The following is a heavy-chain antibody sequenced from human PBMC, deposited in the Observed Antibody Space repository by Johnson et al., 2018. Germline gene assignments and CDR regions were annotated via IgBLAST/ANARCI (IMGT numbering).Heavy chain of an antibody. V-gene: IGHV4-59*11. Sequence: QVQLQESGPGLVKPSETLSLTCTVSGGAITSHYWSWIRQSPGKGLEWIGYIYYSGSTNYNPSLKSRVTISVDGSGKEFSLRRPSVTAAATAIYYCARPLKASSNRIGIDVWGQGTTVIV. CDR1: GGAITSHY. D-gene: IGHD4-11*01. J-gene: IGHJ6*02. CDR3: ARPLKASSNRIGIDV. CDR2: IYYSGST.